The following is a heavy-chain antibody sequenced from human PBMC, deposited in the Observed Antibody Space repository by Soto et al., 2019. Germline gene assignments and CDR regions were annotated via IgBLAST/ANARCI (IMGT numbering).Heavy chain of an antibody. CDR3: ARVKNIVVVPAAFLGYFDY. D-gene: IGHD2-2*01. CDR2: ISSSSSTI. Sequence: GGSLRLSCAASGFTFSSYSMNWVRQAPGKGLEWVSYISSSSSTIYYADSVKGRFTISRDNAKNSLYLQMNSLRAEDTAVYYCARVKNIVVVPAAFLGYFDYWGQGTLVTVSS. J-gene: IGHJ4*02. CDR1: GFTFSSYS. V-gene: IGHV3-48*01.